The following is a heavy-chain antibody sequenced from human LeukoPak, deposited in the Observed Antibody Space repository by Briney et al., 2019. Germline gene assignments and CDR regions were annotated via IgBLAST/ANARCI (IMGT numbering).Heavy chain of an antibody. Sequence: ASVKVSCKASGYTFTGYYMHWVRQAPGQGLEWMGWINPNSGGTNYAQKFQGWVTMTRDTSISTAYMELSRPRSDDTTVYYCAREEDFFGMDVWGQGTTVTVSS. CDR2: INPNSGGT. CDR3: AREEDFFGMDV. J-gene: IGHJ6*02. D-gene: IGHD3-3*01. CDR1: GYTFTGYY. V-gene: IGHV1-2*04.